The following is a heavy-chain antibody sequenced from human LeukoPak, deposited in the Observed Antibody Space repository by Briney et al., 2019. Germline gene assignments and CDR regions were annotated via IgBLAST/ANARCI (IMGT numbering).Heavy chain of an antibody. CDR2: MNPNSGRT. J-gene: IGHJ4*02. Sequence: GASVNVYCTASGYTFSSHNVKWMRQATGQGLEWMGWMNPNSGRTGYAKKFQGRVTMTRNTSISTAYMELTSLTSEDSAVYYCAKAVKYSYGSGSSYYFDYWGQGALVTVSS. V-gene: IGHV1-8*01. CDR1: GYTFSSHN. D-gene: IGHD3-10*01. CDR3: AKAVKYSYGSGSSYYFDY.